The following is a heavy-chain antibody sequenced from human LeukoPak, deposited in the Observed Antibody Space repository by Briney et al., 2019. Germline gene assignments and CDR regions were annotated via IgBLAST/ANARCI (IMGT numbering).Heavy chain of an antibody. V-gene: IGHV1-69*13. CDR3: ASKEAYCSGGSCYLTASDYYYGMDV. Sequence: SVKVSCKASGCTFISYAISWVRQARGQGLEWMGGIIPIFGTANYAQKFQGRVTITVDESTSTAYMELSSLRSEDTAVYYCASKEAYCSGGSCYLTASDYYYGMDVWGQGTTVTVSS. D-gene: IGHD2-15*01. J-gene: IGHJ6*02. CDR2: IIPIFGTA. CDR1: GCTFISYA.